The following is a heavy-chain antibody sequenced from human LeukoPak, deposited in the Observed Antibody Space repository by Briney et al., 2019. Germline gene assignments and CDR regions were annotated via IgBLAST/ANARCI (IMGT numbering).Heavy chain of an antibody. Sequence: PGGSLRLSCAASGFTFSSYWMHWVRQAPGKGLVWVSRINSDGSSTSYADSVRGRFTISRDNAKNTLYLQMNSLRAEDTAVYYCARTVDTRRHNWFDPWGQGTLVTVSS. CDR2: INSDGSST. CDR1: GFTFSSYW. J-gene: IGHJ5*02. V-gene: IGHV3-74*01. D-gene: IGHD5-18*01. CDR3: ARTVDTRRHNWFDP.